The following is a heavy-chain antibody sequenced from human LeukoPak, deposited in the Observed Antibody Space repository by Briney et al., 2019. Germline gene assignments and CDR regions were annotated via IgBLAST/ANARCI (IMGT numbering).Heavy chain of an antibody. J-gene: IGHJ6*02. CDR3: ASTSWDYYYGMDV. CDR1: GYSLTSYW. Sequence: GESLKISCKGSGYSLTSYWIGWVRQMPGKGLEWMGIIYPGDSDTRYSPSFQGQVTISADKSISTAYLQWSSLKASDTAMYYCASTSWDYYYGMDVWGQGTTVTVSS. CDR2: IYPGDSDT. V-gene: IGHV5-51*01.